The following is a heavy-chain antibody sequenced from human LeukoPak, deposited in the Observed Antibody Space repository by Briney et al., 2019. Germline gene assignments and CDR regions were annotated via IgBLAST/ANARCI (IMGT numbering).Heavy chain of an antibody. J-gene: IGHJ4*02. V-gene: IGHV3-21*01. CDR3: ARDYSSSWYYFDY. Sequence: PGGSLRLSCAASGFTFSSYWMHWVRQAPGKGLEWVSSISSSSSYIYYADSVKGRFTISRDNAKNSLYLQMNSLRAEDTAVYYCARDYSSSWYYFDYWGQGTLVTVSS. CDR2: ISSSSSYI. D-gene: IGHD6-13*01. CDR1: GFTFSSYW.